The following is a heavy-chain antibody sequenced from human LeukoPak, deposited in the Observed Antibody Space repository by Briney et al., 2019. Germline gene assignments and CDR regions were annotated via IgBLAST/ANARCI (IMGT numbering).Heavy chain of an antibody. J-gene: IGHJ3*02. CDR2: ISGDGGST. D-gene: IGHD3-22*01. V-gene: IGHV3-43*02. Sequence: AGGSLRPSCAASGFTFDDYAMHWVRQAPGKGLEWVSLISGDGGSTYYADSVKGRFTISRDNSKNSLYLQMNSLRTEDTALYYCAKDMYYYDSSGYFNDAFDIWGQGTMVTVSS. CDR1: GFTFDDYA. CDR3: AKDMYYYDSSGYFNDAFDI.